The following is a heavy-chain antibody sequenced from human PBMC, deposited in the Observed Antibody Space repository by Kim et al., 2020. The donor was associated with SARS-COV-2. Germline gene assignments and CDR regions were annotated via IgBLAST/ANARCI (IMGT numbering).Heavy chain of an antibody. J-gene: IGHJ4*01. V-gene: IGHV4-31*03. CDR2: IYYSGST. CDR1: GGSISSGGYY. Sequence: SETMSLTCTVSGGSISSGGYYWSWIRQHPGKGLEWIGYIYYSGSTYYNPSLKSRVTISVDTSKNQVSLKLSSVTAAETAVYYCARGGSSGYQSPLFDDWG. D-gene: IGHD3-22*01. CDR3: ARGGSSGYQSPLFDD.